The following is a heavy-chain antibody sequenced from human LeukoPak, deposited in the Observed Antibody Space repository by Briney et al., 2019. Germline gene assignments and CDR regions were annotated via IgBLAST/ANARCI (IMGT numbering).Heavy chain of an antibody. CDR1: GFTLSSYT. D-gene: IGHD2-8*01. J-gene: IGHJ4*02. V-gene: IGHV3-23*01. Sequence: GGSLRLSCAASGFTLSSYTMGWVRQAPGKGLEWVSTISSGGSTYYPDSMKGRFTISRDNSKNTLYLQMNSLRGEDTAVYYCAKGGVMGARETDYWGQGTLVTVS. CDR2: ISSGGST. CDR3: AKGGVMGARETDY.